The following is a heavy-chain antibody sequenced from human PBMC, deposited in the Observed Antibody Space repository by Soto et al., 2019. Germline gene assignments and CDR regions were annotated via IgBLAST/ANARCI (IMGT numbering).Heavy chain of an antibody. CDR3: ARSAAYYDFLNAFDI. D-gene: IGHD3-9*01. J-gene: IGHJ3*02. V-gene: IGHV3-66*01. CDR2: IYSGGST. Sequence: GGSLRLSCAASGFTVSSNYMSWVRQAPGKGLEWVSVIYSGGSTYYADSVKGRFTISRDNSKNTLYLQMNSLRAEDTAVYYCARSAAYYDFLNAFDIWGQGTMVTVSS. CDR1: GFTVSSNY.